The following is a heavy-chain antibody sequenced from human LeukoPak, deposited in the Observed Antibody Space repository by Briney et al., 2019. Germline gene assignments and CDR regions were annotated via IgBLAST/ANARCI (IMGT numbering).Heavy chain of an antibody. D-gene: IGHD3-22*01. Sequence: GGSLRLSCAASGFTFSSYAMSWVRQAPGKGLEWVSSISSSSSYIYYADSVKGRFTISRDNAKNSLYLQMNSLRAEDTAVYYCARDLDYYDRSGYYVEEYFQHWGQGTLVTVSS. CDR1: GFTFSSYA. J-gene: IGHJ1*01. CDR3: ARDLDYYDRSGYYVEEYFQH. CDR2: ISSSSSYI. V-gene: IGHV3-21*01.